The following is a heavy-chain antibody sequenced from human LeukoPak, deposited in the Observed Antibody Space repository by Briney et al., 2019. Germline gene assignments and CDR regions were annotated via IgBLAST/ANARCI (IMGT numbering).Heavy chain of an antibody. Sequence: SETLSLTCAVYGGSFSGYYWSWIRQPPGNGLEWIGEINHSGSTNYNPSLKSRVTISVDTSKNQFSLKLSSVTAADTAMYYCARDYYDSSGYYYGIHDYWGQGTLVTVSS. J-gene: IGHJ4*02. V-gene: IGHV4-34*01. CDR2: INHSGST. D-gene: IGHD3-22*01. CDR1: GGSFSGYY. CDR3: ARDYYDSSGYYYGIHDY.